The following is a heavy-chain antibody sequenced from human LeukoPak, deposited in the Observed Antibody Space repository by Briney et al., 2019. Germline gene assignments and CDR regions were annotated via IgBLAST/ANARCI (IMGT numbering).Heavy chain of an antibody. CDR2: ITGSGGSI. V-gene: IGHV3-23*01. CDR3: SHPSTPDYGGLDY. D-gene: IGHD4-17*01. CDR1: GFTFSGSA. J-gene: IGHJ4*02. Sequence: PGGSLRLSCAASGFTFSGSAMHWVRQAPGKGLEWVSAITGSGGSIYYADSVRGRFTISRDNSKNTLYLQMNSLRDEDTAVYYCSHPSTPDYGGLDYWGQGTLVTVSS.